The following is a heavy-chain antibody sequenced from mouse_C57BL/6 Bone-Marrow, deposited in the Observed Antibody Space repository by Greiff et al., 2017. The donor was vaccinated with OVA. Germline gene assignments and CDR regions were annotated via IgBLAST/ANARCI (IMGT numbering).Heavy chain of an antibody. J-gene: IGHJ3*01. CDR3: VRARYYDGYGAWFAY. Sequence: EVQLVESGGGLVQPKGSLKLSCAASGFSFNTYAMNWVRQAPGKGLEWIARIRRKSNNYATYYDDKVKGRVTMSGDDSESMVYLEMNSMKAEDTAVYYCVRARYYDGYGAWFAYWGQGTLVTVSA. D-gene: IGHD2-3*01. CDR1: GFSFNTYA. CDR2: IRRKSNNYAT. V-gene: IGHV10-1*01.